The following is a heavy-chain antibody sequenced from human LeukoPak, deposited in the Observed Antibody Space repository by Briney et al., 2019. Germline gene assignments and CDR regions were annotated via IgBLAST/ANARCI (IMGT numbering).Heavy chain of an antibody. Sequence: PGGSLRLSCAASGCTFSTYEMNWVRQAPGKGLEWISYIYNSHSTIYYADSVKGRFTISRDNAKNSLYLQMNSLRDEDTAVYYCARVRGATLSYHYFDYWGQGALVTVSS. J-gene: IGHJ4*02. CDR3: ARVRGATLSYHYFDY. V-gene: IGHV3-48*03. CDR2: IYNSHSTI. CDR1: GCTFSTYE. D-gene: IGHD1-26*01.